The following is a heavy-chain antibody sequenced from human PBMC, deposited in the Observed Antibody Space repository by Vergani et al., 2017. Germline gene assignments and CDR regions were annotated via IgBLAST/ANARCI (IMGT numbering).Heavy chain of an antibody. Sequence: QVQLQESGPGLVKPSETLSLTCTVSCGCISSYYWSWIRQPPGKGLEWIGSIYYICRTNYNPSLKSRVTISVATSKNQFSLKLSSVTAADTAVYYCARGRGLMLEWGQGTLVTVYS. D-gene: IGHD2-8*01. J-gene: IGHJ4*02. V-gene: IGHV4-59*01. CDR3: ARGRGLMLE. CDR1: CGCISSYY. CDR2: IYYICRT.